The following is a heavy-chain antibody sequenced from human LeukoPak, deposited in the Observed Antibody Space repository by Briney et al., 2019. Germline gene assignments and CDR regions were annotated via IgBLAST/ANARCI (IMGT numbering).Heavy chain of an antibody. CDR1: GFTFSSYS. V-gene: IGHV3-21*01. D-gene: IGHD3-3*01. CDR3: AREGQYYDFWSGYYADY. J-gene: IGHJ4*02. Sequence: PGGSLRLSCAASGFTFSSYSMNWVRQAPGEGLEWVSSISSSSSYIYYADSVKGRFTISRDNAKNSLYLQMNSLRAEDTAVYYCAREGQYYDFWSGYYADYWSQGTLVTVSS. CDR2: ISSSSSYI.